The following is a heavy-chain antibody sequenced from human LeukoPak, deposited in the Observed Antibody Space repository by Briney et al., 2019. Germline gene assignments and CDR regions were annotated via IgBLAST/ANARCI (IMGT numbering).Heavy chain of an antibody. J-gene: IGHJ4*02. Sequence: GGSLRLSCAASGFTFSDYYMSWIRQAPGKGLEWVSYISSSGSTIYYADSVKGRFTISRDNAKNSLYLQMNSLRAEDTAVYYCAKHATTVSSDDYWGQGTLVTVSS. V-gene: IGHV3-11*01. CDR3: AKHATTVSSDDY. CDR1: GFTFSDYY. D-gene: IGHD4-17*01. CDR2: ISSSGSTI.